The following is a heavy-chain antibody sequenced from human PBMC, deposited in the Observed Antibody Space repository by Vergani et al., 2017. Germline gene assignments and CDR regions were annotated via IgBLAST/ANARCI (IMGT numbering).Heavy chain of an antibody. D-gene: IGHD5-24*01. CDR2: ISPYNHKT. CDR3: ARSQMTTNDFDL. J-gene: IGHJ4*02. CDR1: GYTFVNHP. Sequence: QAQLGQSDSEVKKPGDSVTLSCKTSGYTFVNHPITWVRQAPGQGLEWMGWISPYNHKTLYSQKVEGRVTMTSDTSSSTVFLELRRMTSEDTAIYYCARSQMTTNDFDLWGQGTLVTVSS. V-gene: IGHV1-18*04.